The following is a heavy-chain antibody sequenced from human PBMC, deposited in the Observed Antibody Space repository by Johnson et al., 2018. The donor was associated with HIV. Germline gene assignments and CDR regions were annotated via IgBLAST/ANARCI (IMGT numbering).Heavy chain of an antibody. J-gene: IGHJ3*02. CDR3: AKVNRMEQWLAGGGAFDI. Sequence: QVQLVESGGGVVQTGGSLRLSCAASGFTFSSYGMHWVRQAPGKGLEWVAVISYDGSNKYYADSVKGRFTISRDNSTNTLYLQMNSLRAEDTAVYYCAKVNRMEQWLAGGGAFDIWGQGTMVTVSS. V-gene: IGHV3-30*18. D-gene: IGHD6-19*01. CDR1: GFTFSSYG. CDR2: ISYDGSNK.